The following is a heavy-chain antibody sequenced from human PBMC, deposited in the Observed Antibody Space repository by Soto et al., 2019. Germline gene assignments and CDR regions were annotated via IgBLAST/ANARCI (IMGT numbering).Heavy chain of an antibody. V-gene: IGHV3-11*01. Sequence: GXSLRLSCAASGFTLSDYYLSWIRQAPGKGLEWVSYISSSGSTIYYADSVKGRFTISRDNAKNSLYLQMNSLRAEDTAVYYCARDQKDYGAYYMDVWGKGTTVTVSS. CDR3: ARDQKDYGAYYMDV. CDR1: GFTLSDYY. CDR2: ISSSGSTI. J-gene: IGHJ6*03. D-gene: IGHD4-17*01.